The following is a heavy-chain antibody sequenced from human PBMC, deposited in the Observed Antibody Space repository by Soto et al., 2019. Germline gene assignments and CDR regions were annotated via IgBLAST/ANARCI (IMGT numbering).Heavy chain of an antibody. CDR1: GGTFSSYA. J-gene: IGHJ6*02. CDR2: IIPIFGTA. Sequence: GASVKVSCKASGGTFSSYAISWVRQAPGQGLEWMGGIIPIFGTANYAQKVQGRVTITADESTSTAYMELSSLRSEDTAVYYCARDNVMDDFWSGFYTGIIGGYMDVWGQGTTVTVSS. D-gene: IGHD3-3*01. V-gene: IGHV1-69*13. CDR3: ARDNVMDDFWSGFYTGIIGGYMDV.